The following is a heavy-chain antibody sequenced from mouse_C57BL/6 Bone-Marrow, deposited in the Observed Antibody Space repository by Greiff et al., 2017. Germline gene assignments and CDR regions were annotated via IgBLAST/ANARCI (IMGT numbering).Heavy chain of an antibody. V-gene: IGHV1-26*01. CDR1: GYTFTDYY. D-gene: IGHD1-1*01. Sequence: EVQLQQSGPELVKPGASVKISCKASGYTFTDYYMNWVKQSHGKSLEWIGDINPNNGGTSYNQKFKGKATLTVDKSSSTAYMELRSLTSEDSAVYYCASSYYYGSSFYWYFEVWGTGTTVTVSS. CDR3: ASSYYYGSSFYWYFEV. CDR2: INPNNGGT. J-gene: IGHJ1*03.